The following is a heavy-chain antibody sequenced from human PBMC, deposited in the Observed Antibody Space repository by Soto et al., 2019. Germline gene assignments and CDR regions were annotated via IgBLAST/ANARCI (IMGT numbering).Heavy chain of an antibody. CDR3: ARGREDFDL. CDR1: GGSISSGGSS. J-gene: IGHJ2*01. V-gene: IGHV4-30-2*01. CDR2: IYHTGST. Sequence: QLQLQASGSGLVKPSQTLSLACAVSGGSISSGGSSLTWIRQPPGKGLEWIGYIYHTGSTYYNPSLKSRVTMSVDRSKNQFSLKLSSVTAADTAMYYCARGREDFDLWGRGTLVTVSS.